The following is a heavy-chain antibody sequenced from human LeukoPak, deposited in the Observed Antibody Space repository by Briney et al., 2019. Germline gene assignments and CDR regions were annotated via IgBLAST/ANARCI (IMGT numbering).Heavy chain of an antibody. CDR1: GGTFSSYG. Sequence: ASLKVSCKASGGTFSSYGISWVRQAPGQGLEWMSGIIPTFGAANYAQKFQGRVTISTDESTRTAYMELSSLRSDDTAVYYCARDGSTLRFLEWFYWGQGTLVTVSS. V-gene: IGHV1-69*05. CDR3: ARDGSTLRFLEWFY. D-gene: IGHD3-3*01. J-gene: IGHJ4*02. CDR2: IIPTFGAA.